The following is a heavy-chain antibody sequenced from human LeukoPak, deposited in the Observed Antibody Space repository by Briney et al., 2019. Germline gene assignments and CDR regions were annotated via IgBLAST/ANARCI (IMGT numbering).Heavy chain of an antibody. D-gene: IGHD2-21*01. J-gene: IGHJ3*02. Sequence: GGSLRLSCAASGFTFSSYFMLWVRQAPGKGLEWVADIASDGSHTFYVESVKGRFTISRDNSKNTLYLQMNSLRAEDTAVYFCARERQDTILHTGAFDIWGQGTMVTVSS. CDR3: ARERQDTILHTGAFDI. CDR1: GFTFSSYF. CDR2: IASDGSHT. V-gene: IGHV3-30-3*01.